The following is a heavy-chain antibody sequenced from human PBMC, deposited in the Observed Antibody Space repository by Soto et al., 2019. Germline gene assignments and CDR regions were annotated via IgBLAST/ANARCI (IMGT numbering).Heavy chain of an antibody. Sequence: SETLSLTCTVSGGSISSGDYYWSWIRQHPGKGLEWIGYIYYSGSTSYNPSLKSRVTISIDTSKNQFSLKLSSVTAADTAVYYCARGVRSAWLHDYWGQGALVTVSS. CDR2: IYYSGST. CDR3: ARGVRSAWLHDY. V-gene: IGHV4-31*03. CDR1: GGSISSGDYY. D-gene: IGHD5-12*01. J-gene: IGHJ4*02.